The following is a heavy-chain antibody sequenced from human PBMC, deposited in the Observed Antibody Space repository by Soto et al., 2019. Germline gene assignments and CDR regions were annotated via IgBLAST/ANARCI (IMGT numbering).Heavy chain of an antibody. V-gene: IGHV4-30-2*01. Sequence: SETRCRTWAVSGGSISSGGYSWIWLPQPPGQGLEWIGSIYHSGIANENPSLKSRVTISLHRSQTQYSLQVTSVTAADAAVYHYPSGPYVKPSFFGYWGQGNLVTVSS. CDR3: PSGPYVKPSFFGY. J-gene: IGHJ4*02. CDR2: IYHSGIA. CDR1: GGSISSGGYS. D-gene: IGHD3-16*01.